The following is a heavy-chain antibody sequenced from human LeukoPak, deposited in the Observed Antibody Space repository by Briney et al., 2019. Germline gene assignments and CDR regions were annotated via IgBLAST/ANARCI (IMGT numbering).Heavy chain of an antibody. Sequence: GGSLRLSCAASGFTFSSYSMNWVRQAPGKGLEWVSYISSSSSTIYYADSVKGRFTISRDNAKNSLYLQMNSLRAGDTAVYYCARGSNYYDSSGYYLNFDYWGQGTLVTVSS. D-gene: IGHD3-22*01. CDR3: ARGSNYYDSSGYYLNFDY. CDR2: ISSSSSTI. J-gene: IGHJ4*02. V-gene: IGHV3-48*01. CDR1: GFTFSSYS.